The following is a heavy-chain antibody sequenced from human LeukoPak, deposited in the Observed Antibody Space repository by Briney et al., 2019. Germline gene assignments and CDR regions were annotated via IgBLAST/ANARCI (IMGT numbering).Heavy chain of an antibody. CDR1: GFTFTISA. CDR2: IVVGSGNT. Sequence: GASVTVSYKASGFTFTISAMQWVRQARGQRLEGIGWIVVGSGNTNYAQKFQERVTITRDMSTSTAYMELSSLRSEDTAVYYCAADPSTYYYDSSGYSAFDIWRQGTMVTVSS. D-gene: IGHD3-22*01. V-gene: IGHV1-58*02. J-gene: IGHJ3*02. CDR3: AADPSTYYYDSSGYSAFDI.